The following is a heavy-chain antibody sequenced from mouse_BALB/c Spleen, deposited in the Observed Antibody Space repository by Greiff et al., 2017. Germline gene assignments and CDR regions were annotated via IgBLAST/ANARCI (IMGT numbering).Heavy chain of an antibody. D-gene: IGHD1-1*01. Sequence: VKVVESGPGLVAPSQSLSITCTVSGFSLTSYGVHWVRQPPGKGLEWLGVIWAGGSTNYNSALMSRLSISKDNSKSQVFLKMNSLQTDDTAMYYCARVTVVAKRGAMDYWGQGTSVTVSS. V-gene: IGHV2-9*02. CDR3: ARVTVVAKRGAMDY. CDR1: GFSLTSYG. J-gene: IGHJ4*01. CDR2: IWAGGST.